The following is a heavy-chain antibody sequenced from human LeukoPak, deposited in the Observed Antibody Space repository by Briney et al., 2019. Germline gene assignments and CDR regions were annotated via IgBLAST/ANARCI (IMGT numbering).Heavy chain of an antibody. J-gene: IGHJ6*03. CDR2: IYYSGST. Sequence: SQTLSLTCTVSGGSISSGYFYWSWIRQPPGKGLEWIGYIYYSGSTYYNPSLKSRVTISVDTSKNQFSLKLSSVTAADTAVYYCARIDYYYYYMDVWGKGTTVNVSS. CDR1: GGSISSGYFY. CDR3: ARIDYYYYYMDV. V-gene: IGHV4-30-4*08.